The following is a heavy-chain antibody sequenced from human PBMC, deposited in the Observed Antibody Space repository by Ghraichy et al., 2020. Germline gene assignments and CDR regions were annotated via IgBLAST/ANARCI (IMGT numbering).Heavy chain of an antibody. CDR1: GFTFSSYA. Sequence: GGSLRLSCAASGFTFSSYAMSWVRQAPGKGLEWVSAISGSGGSTYYADSVKGRFTISRDNSKNTLYLQMNSLRAEDTAVYYCAKDRRSGWHQNYYFDYWGQGTLVTVSS. V-gene: IGHV3-23*01. CDR3: AKDRRSGWHQNYYFDY. J-gene: IGHJ4*02. D-gene: IGHD6-19*01. CDR2: ISGSGGST.